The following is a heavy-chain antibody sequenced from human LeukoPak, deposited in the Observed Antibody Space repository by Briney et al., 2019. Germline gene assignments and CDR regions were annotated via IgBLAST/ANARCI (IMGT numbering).Heavy chain of an antibody. CDR1: RDSIRRGTYY. CDR3: ARGGVATRIDY. J-gene: IGHJ4*02. V-gene: IGHV4-61*02. D-gene: IGHD5-12*01. CDR2: ISTSGST. Sequence: SETLSLTRPLSRDSIRRGTYYWSWIRQPAGKGLEWSGRISTSGSTSYNPPLKSPVTISVDTSKNQFARKLTSVTAADTGVYYCARGGVATRIDYWGQGTLVTVSS.